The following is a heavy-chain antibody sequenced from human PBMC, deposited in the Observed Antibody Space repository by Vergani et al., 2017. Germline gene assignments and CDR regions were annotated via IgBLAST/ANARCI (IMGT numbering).Heavy chain of an antibody. J-gene: IGHJ6*03. CDR3: ARVVIFGKGDYYYNYMDV. CDR2: INHSGST. D-gene: IGHD3/OR15-3a*01. Sequence: QVQLQQWGAGLLKPSETLSLTCAVYGGSFSGYYWSWIRQPPGKGLEWIGEINHSGSTNYNPSLKSRVTISVDTSKNQFSLKLSSVTAADTAVYYCARVVIFGKGDYYYNYMDVWGKGTTVTVSS. CDR1: GGSFSGYY. V-gene: IGHV4-34*01.